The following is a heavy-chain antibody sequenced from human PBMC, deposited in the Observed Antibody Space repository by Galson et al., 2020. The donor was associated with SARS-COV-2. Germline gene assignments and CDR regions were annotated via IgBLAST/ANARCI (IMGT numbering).Heavy chain of an antibody. D-gene: IGHD6-19*01. CDR2: ISGSGGST. V-gene: IGHV3-23*01. CDR3: AKGGKVAVAGKYYFDY. CDR1: GFTFSSYA. J-gene: IGHJ4*02. Sequence: GESLKISCAASGFTFSSYAMSWVRQAPGKGLEWVSAISGSGGSTYYADSVKGRFTISRDNSKNTLYLQMNSLRAEDTAVYYCAKGGKVAVAGKYYFDYWGQGTLVTVSS.